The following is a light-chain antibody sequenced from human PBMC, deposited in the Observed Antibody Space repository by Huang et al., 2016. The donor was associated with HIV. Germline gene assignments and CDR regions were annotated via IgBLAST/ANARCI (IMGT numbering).Light chain of an antibody. V-gene: IGKV4-1*01. CDR3: QQYYSTLT. CDR1: QSVLYSSNNKNY. J-gene: IGKJ4*01. CDR2: SAS. Sequence: DIVMTQSPDSLAVSLGERATINCKSSQSVLYSSNNKNYLAWYQQKPGQPPKLLLYSASTRESGVPDRFSGSGSGTDFTLTISSLQAEDVAVYYCQQYYSTLTFGGGTKVEIK.